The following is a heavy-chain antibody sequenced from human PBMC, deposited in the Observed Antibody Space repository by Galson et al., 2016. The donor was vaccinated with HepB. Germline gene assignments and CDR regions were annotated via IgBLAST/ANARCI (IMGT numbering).Heavy chain of an antibody. Sequence: ETLSLTCTVSGGSISSSSHYWGWIRQPPGKGLEWIGNFYYTGSTYYNASPKSRVTISVDTSKNQVFLKLSSLTAADTAVYFCARRTTYAYFFDSWGQGTLVTVSS. CDR1: GGSISSSSHY. CDR3: ARRTTYAYFFDS. D-gene: IGHD2/OR15-2a*01. V-gene: IGHV4-39*01. J-gene: IGHJ4*02. CDR2: FYYTGST.